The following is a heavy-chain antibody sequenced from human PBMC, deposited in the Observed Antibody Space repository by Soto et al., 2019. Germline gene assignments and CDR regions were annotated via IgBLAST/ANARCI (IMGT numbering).Heavy chain of an antibody. Sequence: ASVKVSCKASGYTFTNYYIHWVRQAPGQGLEWKGIINPSGGSTSYSRKFQGRATMTRDTSTTTVYMDLTSLRFEDTALYYCARAYCTGGTCYNWFDPWGQGTLVTVSS. CDR2: INPSGGST. CDR1: GYTFTNYY. J-gene: IGHJ5*02. V-gene: IGHV1-46*01. D-gene: IGHD2-15*01. CDR3: ARAYCTGGTCYNWFDP.